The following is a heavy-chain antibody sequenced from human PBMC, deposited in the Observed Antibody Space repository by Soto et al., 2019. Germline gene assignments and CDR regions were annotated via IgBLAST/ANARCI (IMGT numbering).Heavy chain of an antibody. J-gene: IGHJ4*02. D-gene: IGHD1-1*01. CDR2: ISGSGGNT. V-gene: IGHV3-23*01. CDR1: GFTFSTYA. Sequence: EVQLLESGGGLVQPGGSLRLSCAASGFTFSTYAMSWVRQAPGKGLEWVSAISGSGGNTPYADSVKGRFTISRDNSKNTLFLLMNSLRAEDTAVYYCAKYINEPGTRKFDYWGQGNLVTVSS. CDR3: AKYINEPGTRKFDY.